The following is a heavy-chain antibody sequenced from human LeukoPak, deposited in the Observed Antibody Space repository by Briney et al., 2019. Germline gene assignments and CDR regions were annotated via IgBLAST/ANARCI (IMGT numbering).Heavy chain of an antibody. CDR2: ISSSSSSM. CDR3: ARDRIVGATPYDY. D-gene: IGHD1-26*01. V-gene: IGHV3-21*01. J-gene: IGHJ4*02. CDR1: GFTFRSYT. Sequence: GGSLRLSCAASGFTFRSYTMNWVRQAPGKGLEWVSCISSSSSSMYYADSVKGRFTISRDDGKNSLYLQMNSLRAEDTAVYYCARDRIVGATPYDYWGQGSLVTVSS.